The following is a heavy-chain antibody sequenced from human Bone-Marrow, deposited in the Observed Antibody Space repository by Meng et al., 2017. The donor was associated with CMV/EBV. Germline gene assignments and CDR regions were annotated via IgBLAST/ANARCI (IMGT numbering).Heavy chain of an antibody. CDR2: INPNDDT. CDR1: GYTVTDYY. V-gene: IGHV1-2*02. CDR3: ARSSGWSRFDY. Sequence: QVSRVQAGGEVKEPGGSVKVSCKASGYTVTDYYIHWGRQAPGQWLEWMGWINPNDDTNYAQNFQGRVTMTRDMSINTVYMELSRLTSDDTAVYYCARSSGWSRFDYWGLGTLVTVSS. J-gene: IGHJ4*02. D-gene: IGHD6-19*01.